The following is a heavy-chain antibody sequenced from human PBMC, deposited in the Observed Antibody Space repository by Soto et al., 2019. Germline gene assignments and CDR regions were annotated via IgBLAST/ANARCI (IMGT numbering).Heavy chain of an antibody. CDR2: INHSGST. D-gene: IGHD2-15*01. J-gene: IGHJ1*01. CDR3: ARDRYCSGGSCSSSYQYFQH. V-gene: IGHV4-34*01. Sequence: QVQLQQWGAGLLKPSETLSLTCAVYGGSFSGYYWSWIRQPPGKGLEWIGEINHSGSTNYNPSLKSRVTISVDTSKNPFCLKLSSVTAAETAVYYCARDRYCSGGSCSSSYQYFQHWGQGTLVTVSS. CDR1: GGSFSGYY.